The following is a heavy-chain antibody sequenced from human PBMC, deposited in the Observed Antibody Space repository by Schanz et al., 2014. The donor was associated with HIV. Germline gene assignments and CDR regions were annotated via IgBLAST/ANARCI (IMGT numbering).Heavy chain of an antibody. CDR3: AKDRITGTTGVPYYYYGMDV. D-gene: IGHD1-7*01. J-gene: IGHJ6*02. CDR1: GFIFRDYA. CDR2: ISSSGSTI. V-gene: IGHV3-48*01. Sequence: VQLVESGGGVVQPGKSLRLSCAGSGFIFRDYALHWVRQAPGKGLEWVSYISSSGSTIYYADSVKGRFTISRDNSKNTLYLQMNSLRAEDTAVYYCAKDRITGTTGVPYYYYGMDVWGQGTTVTVSS.